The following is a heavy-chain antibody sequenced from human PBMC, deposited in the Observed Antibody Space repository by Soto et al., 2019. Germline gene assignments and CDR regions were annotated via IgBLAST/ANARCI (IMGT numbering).Heavy chain of an antibody. CDR1: GGSIRSSSYY. V-gene: IGHV4-39*01. CDR2: VYYSGNT. D-gene: IGHD1-1*01. J-gene: IGHJ2*01. CDR3: ARPTSGDNWYKRWYFDL. Sequence: SETLSLTCTVSGGSIRSSSYYWGWIRQPPGKGLEWIGSVYYSGNTYYNPSLESRVTMSVDTSKNQFSLQLNSVTAADTAVYYCARPTSGDNWYKRWYFDLWGRGTLVT.